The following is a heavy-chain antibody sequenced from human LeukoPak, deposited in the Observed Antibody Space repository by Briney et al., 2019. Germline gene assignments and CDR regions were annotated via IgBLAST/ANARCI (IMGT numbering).Heavy chain of an antibody. V-gene: IGHV4-39*07. Sequence: SETLSLTCTVSGGSISSSSYYWGWIRQPPGKGLEWIGSIYYSGSTYYNPSLRSRVTISVDTSKNQFSLKLSSVTAADTAVYYCATLQLVGPYNWFDPWGQGTLVTVSS. CDR1: GGSISSSSYY. J-gene: IGHJ5*02. CDR3: ATLQLVGPYNWFDP. CDR2: IYYSGST. D-gene: IGHD6-6*01.